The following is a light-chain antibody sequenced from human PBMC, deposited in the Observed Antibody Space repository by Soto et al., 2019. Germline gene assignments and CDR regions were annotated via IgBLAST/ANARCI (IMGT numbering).Light chain of an antibody. V-gene: IGKV1-5*01. J-gene: IGKJ1*01. CDR1: QSTDSW. CDR2: EVS. Sequence: DIQMTQSPSTLSASLGDRGTITCRASQSTDSWLAWYQQKPGRAPKLLLYEVSSLQSGVPPRFSGSGSGTEFTLTITSLQPGDFATYCCQQYNGYPWTFGQGTKVDIK. CDR3: QQYNGYPWT.